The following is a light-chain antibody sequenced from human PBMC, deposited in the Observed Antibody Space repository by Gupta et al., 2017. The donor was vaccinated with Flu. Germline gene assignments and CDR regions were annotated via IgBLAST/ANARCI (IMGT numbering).Light chain of an antibody. CDR2: GAS. J-gene: IGKJ2*01. CDR3: QQSSSSPPYN. V-gene: IGKV1-39*01. Sequence: IEMPQSSFTLSASVGDRVTITCRASQCISRYLNWYQQKPGKAPKLLLYGASILQSGVPSRFSGGGFGTDFTLSIGNLQPEDFATYYCQQSSSSPPYNFGQGTKLEI. CDR1: QCISRY.